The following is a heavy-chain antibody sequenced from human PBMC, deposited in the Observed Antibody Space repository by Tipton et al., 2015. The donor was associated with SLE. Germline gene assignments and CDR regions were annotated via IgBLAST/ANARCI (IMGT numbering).Heavy chain of an antibody. CDR1: GYTFTSYG. Sequence: QSGAEVKKPGASVKVSCKASGYTFTSYGFSWVRQAPEQGLEWMGWISGYNGDTHYAQKLQGRVTMTTDTSTTTAYMELRSLRSDDTAVYYCARLGSRPYNSGWYSWGQGTLVTVSS. CDR3: ARLGSRPYNSGWYS. J-gene: IGHJ4*02. V-gene: IGHV1-18*01. CDR2: ISGYNGDT. D-gene: IGHD6-19*01.